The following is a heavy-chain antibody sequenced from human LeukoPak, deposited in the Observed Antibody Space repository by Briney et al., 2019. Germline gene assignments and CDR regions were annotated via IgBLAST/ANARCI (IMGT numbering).Heavy chain of an antibody. J-gene: IGHJ4*02. CDR2: INQGGSDK. D-gene: IGHD1-14*01. Sequence: GGSLRLSRAASGFTFSGHWMSWVRQAPGKGLEWVANINQGGSDKYYVDSVKGRFTISRDNANNLLYLQMNGLRGEDTAVYYCTRDRSRAEDDWGQGTLVTVSS. CDR3: TRDRSRAEDD. CDR1: GFTFSGHW. V-gene: IGHV3-7*01.